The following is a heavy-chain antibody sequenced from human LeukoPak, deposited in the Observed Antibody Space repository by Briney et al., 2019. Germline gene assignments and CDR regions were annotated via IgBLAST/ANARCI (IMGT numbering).Heavy chain of an antibody. D-gene: IGHD3-9*01. J-gene: IGHJ6*03. CDR2: FHPKDADM. CDR1: GNSVTEVA. Sequence: ASVKVSCKVSGNSVTEVAIHWVRQTPGEGLEWMGGFHPKDADMIYAQKFRGRVTMSQDTSTDTVYMELSSLRSEDTAIYYCAIVQYALLPDYLNYMGVWGKGTTVTISS. CDR3: AIVQYALLPDYLNYMGV. V-gene: IGHV1-24*01.